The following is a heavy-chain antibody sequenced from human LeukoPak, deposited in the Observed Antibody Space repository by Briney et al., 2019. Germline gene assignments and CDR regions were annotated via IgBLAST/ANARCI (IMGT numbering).Heavy chain of an antibody. Sequence: SETLSLTCAVYGGSFSGYYWSWIRQPPGKGLEWIGEIDHSGSTNYNPSLKSRVTISVDTSKNQFSLKLSSVTAADTAVYYCARGVRTIFGVAKLYYFDYWGQETLVTVSS. V-gene: IGHV4-34*01. CDR1: GGSFSGYY. CDR2: IDHSGST. CDR3: ARGVRTIFGVAKLYYFDY. J-gene: IGHJ4*02. D-gene: IGHD3-3*01.